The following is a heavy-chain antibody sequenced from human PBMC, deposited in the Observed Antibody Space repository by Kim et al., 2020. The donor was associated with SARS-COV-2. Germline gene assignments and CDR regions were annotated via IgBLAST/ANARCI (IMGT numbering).Heavy chain of an antibody. CDR2: IYYSGST. J-gene: IGHJ3*02. Sequence: SETLSLTCTVSGGSISSSSYYWGWIRQPPGKGLEWIGSIYYSGSTYYNPSLKSRVTISVDTSKNQFSLKLSSVTAADTAVYYCARPVAQSPRGAFDIWGQGTMVTVSS. CDR3: ARPVAQSPRGAFDI. D-gene: IGHD2-15*01. V-gene: IGHV4-39*01. CDR1: GGSISSSSYY.